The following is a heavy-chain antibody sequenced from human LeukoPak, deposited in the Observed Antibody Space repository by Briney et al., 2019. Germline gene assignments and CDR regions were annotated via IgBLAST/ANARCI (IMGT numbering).Heavy chain of an antibody. Sequence: GGSLRLSCAASGFTFSSYAMSWVRQAPGKGLEWVSAISGSGGSTYYADSVKGRFTISRDNSKNTLYLQMNSLRAEDTAVYYCARHPPLHTATNLWLDYWGQGTLVTVSS. CDR1: GFTFSSYA. J-gene: IGHJ4*02. CDR3: ARHPPLHTATNLWLDY. V-gene: IGHV3-23*01. CDR2: ISGSGGST. D-gene: IGHD5-18*01.